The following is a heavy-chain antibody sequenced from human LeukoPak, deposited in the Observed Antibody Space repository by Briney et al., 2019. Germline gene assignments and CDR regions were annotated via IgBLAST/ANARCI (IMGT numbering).Heavy chain of an antibody. J-gene: IGHJ4*02. CDR3: TTVCCGGDSAHY. V-gene: IGHV3-15*01. CDR1: GFTFSNAW. Sequence: GGSLRLSCAASGFTFSNAWISWVRQAPGKGLEWIGRIKSKTDGGTTDYAASVKGRFTISRDDSKNTLYLQMNSLKTEDTAVYYCTTVCCGGDSAHYWGQGTLVTVS. CDR2: IKSKTDGGTT. D-gene: IGHD2-21*02.